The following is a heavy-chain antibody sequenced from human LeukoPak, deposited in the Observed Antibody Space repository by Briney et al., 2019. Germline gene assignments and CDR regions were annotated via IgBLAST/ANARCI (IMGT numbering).Heavy chain of an antibody. J-gene: IGHJ3*02. CDR1: GFTFRSHA. CDR3: ARDRRYCSSTSCYDAFDI. CDR2: ISGNGGAT. Sequence: GGSLRLSCAASGFTFRSHAFHWVRQAPGKGLEWVSSISGNGGATYYADSVKGRFTISRDNSKITMYLQMNSLRAEDTAVYYCARDRRYCSSTSCYDAFDIWGQGTMVTVSS. D-gene: IGHD2-2*01. V-gene: IGHV3-23*01.